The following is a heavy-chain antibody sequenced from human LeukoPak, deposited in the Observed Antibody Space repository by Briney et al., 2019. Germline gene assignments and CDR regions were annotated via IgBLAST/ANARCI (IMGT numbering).Heavy chain of an antibody. D-gene: IGHD3-10*01. J-gene: IGHJ4*02. CDR1: GFTFSNYD. V-gene: IGHV3-23*01. Sequence: GGSLRLSCAVSGFTFSNYDMSWVRQAPGKGLEWVSAISGSGGSTYYADSVKGRFTMSRDNSKNTLYLEVISLTAEDTAVYYCAKDDAWLRFGEWSQGTLVTVSS. CDR3: AKDDAWLRFGE. CDR2: ISGSGGST.